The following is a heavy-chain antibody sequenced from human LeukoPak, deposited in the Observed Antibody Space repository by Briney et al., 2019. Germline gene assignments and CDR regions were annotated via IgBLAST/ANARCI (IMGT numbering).Heavy chain of an antibody. CDR2: IYYSGST. Sequence: SETLSLTCTVSGGSISSYYWSWIRQPPGKGLEWIGYIYYSGSTNYNPSLKSRVTISVDTSKNQFSLKLSSVTAADTAVYYCARFYYDILTGYPTYLYYFDYWGQGTLVTVSS. CDR3: ARFYYDILTGYPTYLYYFDY. D-gene: IGHD3-9*01. J-gene: IGHJ4*02. V-gene: IGHV4-59*08. CDR1: GGSISSYY.